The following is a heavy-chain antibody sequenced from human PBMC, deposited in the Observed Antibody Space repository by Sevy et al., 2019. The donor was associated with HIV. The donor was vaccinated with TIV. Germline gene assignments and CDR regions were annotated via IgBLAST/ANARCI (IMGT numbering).Heavy chain of an antibody. Sequence: GGSLRLSCAASGFTFSSYWMSWVRQAPGKGLEWVANIKQDGSEKYYVDSVKGRFTISRDNAKNSLYLQMNSLRAEDTAVYYCARAYGAYSYGSYYYGMDVWGQGTTVTVSS. CDR2: IKQDGSEK. CDR3: ARAYGAYSYGSYYYGMDV. D-gene: IGHD5-18*01. CDR1: GFTFSSYW. V-gene: IGHV3-7*01. J-gene: IGHJ6*02.